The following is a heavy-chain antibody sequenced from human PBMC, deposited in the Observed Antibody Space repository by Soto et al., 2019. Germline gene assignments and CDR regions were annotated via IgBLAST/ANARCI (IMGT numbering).Heavy chain of an antibody. D-gene: IGHD3-22*01. CDR2: IIPIFGTA. V-gene: IGHV1-69*13. CDR1: GGTFSSYA. J-gene: IGHJ3*02. Sequence: SVKVSCKASGGTFSSYAISWVRQAPGQGLEWMGGIIPIFGTANYAQKFQGRVTITADESTSTAYMELSSLRSEDTAVYYCARAVTMIVVVITTGAFDIWGQGXMVTV. CDR3: ARAVTMIVVVITTGAFDI.